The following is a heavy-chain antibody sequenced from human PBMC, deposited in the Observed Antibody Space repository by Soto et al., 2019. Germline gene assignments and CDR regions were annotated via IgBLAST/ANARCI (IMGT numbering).Heavy chain of an antibody. CDR2: IYHSGNT. Sequence: QVQLQESGPGLVKPSQTLSLTCTVSGGSISSGDYYWSWIRQPPGKGLEWIGYIYHSGNTYYNPCLNARVTVSVDTSNNQFSLTLSSVTAAHTAVYYCATEPPDGARLDPWGQGTLVTVSS. CDR1: GGSISSGDYY. V-gene: IGHV4-30-4*01. CDR3: ATEPPDGARLDP. J-gene: IGHJ5*02.